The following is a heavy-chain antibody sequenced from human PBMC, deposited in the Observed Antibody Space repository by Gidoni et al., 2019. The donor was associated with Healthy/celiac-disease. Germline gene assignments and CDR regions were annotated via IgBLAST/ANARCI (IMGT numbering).Heavy chain of an antibody. CDR3: ARARGSIAARDYFDY. J-gene: IGHJ4*02. CDR2: IDSGGST. D-gene: IGHD6-6*01. V-gene: IGHV3-66*02. CDR1: VSTVSSNY. Sequence: EVQRVESGGGLVQPGGSLRLSCAASVSTVSSNYMSWVRQAPGKGLEWVSVIDSGGSTYYADSVKGRFTISRDNSKNTLYLQMNSLRAEDTAVYYCARARGSIAARDYFDYWGQGTLVTVSS.